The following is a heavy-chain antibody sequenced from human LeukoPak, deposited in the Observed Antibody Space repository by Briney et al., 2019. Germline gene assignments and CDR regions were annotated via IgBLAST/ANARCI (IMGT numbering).Heavy chain of an antibody. CDR1: GFSLNTYA. Sequence: GGSLRLSCAASGFSLNTYAMHWVRQAPGKGLEWVAVTSYDGSNEYYADSVKGRFTISRDISKNTVYVEMNSLKLEDTAVYYCARGRSGSYGESDSWGQGTLVTVSS. D-gene: IGHD1-26*01. J-gene: IGHJ4*02. CDR2: TSYDGSNE. V-gene: IGHV3-30-3*01. CDR3: ARGRSGSYGESDS.